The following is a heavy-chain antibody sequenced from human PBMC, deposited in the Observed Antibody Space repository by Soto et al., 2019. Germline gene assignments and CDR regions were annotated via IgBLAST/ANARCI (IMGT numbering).Heavy chain of an antibody. CDR2: IYYSGST. D-gene: IGHD2-15*01. J-gene: IGHJ6*03. CDR3: ARPEVAARYYYYYMDV. Sequence: QLQLQESGPGLVKPSETLSLTCTVSGGSISSSSYYWGWIRQPPGKGLEWIGSIYYSGSTYYNPSLKSRVTISVDTSKNQFSLKLSSVTAADTAVYYCARPEVAARYYYYYMDVWGKGTTVTVSS. CDR1: GGSISSSSYY. V-gene: IGHV4-39*01.